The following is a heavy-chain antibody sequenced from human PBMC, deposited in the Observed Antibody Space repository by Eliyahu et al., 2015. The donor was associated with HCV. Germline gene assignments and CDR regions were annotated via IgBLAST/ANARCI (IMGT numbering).Heavy chain of an antibody. Sequence: QVQLQESGPGLVKPSGTLSLTCAVSGGXIXXSNWWSWVRQPPGKGLEWIGEIYHSGSTNYNPSLKSRVTISVDKSKNQFSLKLSSVTAADTAVYYCARGWYYGSGSYYTPSVVEDWGQGTLVTVSS. CDR2: IYHSGST. CDR3: ARGWYYGSGSYYTPSVVED. D-gene: IGHD3-10*01. CDR1: GGXIXXSNW. J-gene: IGHJ4*02. V-gene: IGHV4-4*02.